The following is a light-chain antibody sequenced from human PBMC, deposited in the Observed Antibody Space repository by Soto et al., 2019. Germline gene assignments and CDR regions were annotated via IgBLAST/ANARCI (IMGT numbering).Light chain of an antibody. V-gene: IGKV3D-11*01. Sequence: EIVMTQSPATLSVSPGERATLSCRASSGVRSNLAWYQQKPGQAPRLLIYGASSRATGIPARFSGSRSGTDFTLTISSLEPEDFGVYFCHQRNKFGQGTRLEIK. J-gene: IGKJ5*01. CDR2: GAS. CDR3: HQRNK. CDR1: SGVRSN.